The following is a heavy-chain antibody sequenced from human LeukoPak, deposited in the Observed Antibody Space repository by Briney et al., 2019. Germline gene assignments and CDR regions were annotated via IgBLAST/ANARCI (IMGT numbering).Heavy chain of an antibody. D-gene: IGHD3-22*01. CDR1: GFTFSSYG. J-gene: IGHJ6*02. V-gene: IGHV3-33*08. CDR2: IWYDGSNK. Sequence: PGGSLRLSCAASGFTFSSYGMHWVRQAPGKGLEWVAVIWYDGSNKYYADSVKGRFTISRDNSKNTLYLQMNSLRAEDTAVYYCARGWDSSGRDYGMDVWGQGTTVTVSS. CDR3: ARGWDSSGRDYGMDV.